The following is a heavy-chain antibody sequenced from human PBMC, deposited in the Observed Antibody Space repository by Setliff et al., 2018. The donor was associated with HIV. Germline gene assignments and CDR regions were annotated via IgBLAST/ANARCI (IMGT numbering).Heavy chain of an antibody. CDR2: INGDGSST. V-gene: IGHV3-74*01. CDR1: GFTFSNNW. D-gene: IGHD2-15*01. CDR3: ARNSYFFDS. J-gene: IGHJ4*02. Sequence: GGSLRLSCAASGFTFSNNWMHWVRQAPGKGLVWVSRINGDGSSTLYADSVKGRFTISRDDAKNTLYLQMNSLRAEDTAVYYCARNSYFFDSWGQGALVTVSS.